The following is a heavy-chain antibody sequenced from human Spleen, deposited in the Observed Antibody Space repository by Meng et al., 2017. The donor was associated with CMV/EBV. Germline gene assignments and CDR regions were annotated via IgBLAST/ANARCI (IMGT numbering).Heavy chain of an antibody. CDR3: ASEADY. V-gene: IGHV4-4*02. Sequence: SGTLSLTCTVSGGSITSSNWWTWVRQSPGEGLEWIGEIYPGGSTNYNPSLESRLTISVDRSKNQFSLKLRSVTAADTAVYFCASEADYWGQGTLVTVSS. CDR2: IYPGGST. J-gene: IGHJ4*02. CDR1: GGSITSSNW.